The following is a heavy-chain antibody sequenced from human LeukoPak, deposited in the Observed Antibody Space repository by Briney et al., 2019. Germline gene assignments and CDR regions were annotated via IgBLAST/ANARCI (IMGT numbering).Heavy chain of an antibody. Sequence: PGGFLRLSCAASGFTFSSYTMNWVRPAPGKGLEWGSSISTSSSYIYYADSVKGRFTISRDNAKNSLYLQMNSLRAEDTALYYCARDGDTVLTRGYYYYMDVWGKGTTVTVSS. CDR1: GFTFSSYT. CDR3: ARDGDTVLTRGYYYYMDV. J-gene: IGHJ6*03. D-gene: IGHD4-23*01. CDR2: ISTSSSYI. V-gene: IGHV3-21*01.